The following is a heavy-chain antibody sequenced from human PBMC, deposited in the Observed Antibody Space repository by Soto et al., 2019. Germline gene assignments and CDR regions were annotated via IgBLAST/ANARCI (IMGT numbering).Heavy chain of an antibody. CDR2: ISSSSSYI. CDR1: GFTFSNAW. V-gene: IGHV3-21*01. J-gene: IGHJ3*02. Sequence: GGSLRLSCAASGFTFSNAWINWVRQAPGKGLEWVSSISSSSSYIYYADSVKGRFTISRDNAKNSLYLQMNSLRAEDTAVYYCARLRADIDAFDIWGQGTMVTVSS. CDR3: ARLRADIDAFDI.